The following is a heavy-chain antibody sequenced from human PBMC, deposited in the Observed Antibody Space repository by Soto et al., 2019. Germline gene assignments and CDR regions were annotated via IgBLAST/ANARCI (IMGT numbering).Heavy chain of an antibody. CDR2: IYWDDDK. CDR1: GFSLSTSGVG. V-gene: IGHV2-5*02. CDR3: AHSPERYCGGDCYSSDAFDI. J-gene: IGHJ3*02. Sequence: QITLKESGPTLVKPTQTLTLTCTFSGFSLSTSGVGVGWIRQPPGKALEWLALIYWDDDKRYSPSLKSRLTITKDTSKNLVVLTMTNMEPVDTATYYCAHSPERYCGGDCYSSDAFDIWGQGTMVTVSS. D-gene: IGHD2-21*02.